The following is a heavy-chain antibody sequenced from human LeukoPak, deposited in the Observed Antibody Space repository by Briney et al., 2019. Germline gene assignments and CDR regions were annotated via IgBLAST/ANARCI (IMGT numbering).Heavy chain of an antibody. CDR1: GGSISSGDYY. Sequence: PSETLSLTCTVSGGSISSGDYYWSWIRQPPGKGLEWIGYIYYSGSTYYNPSLKSRVTISVDTSKNQFSLKLGSVTAADTAVYYCARGPRYSSSWYYFDYWGQGTLVTVSS. D-gene: IGHD6-13*01. V-gene: IGHV4-30-4*02. CDR3: ARGPRYSSSWYYFDY. J-gene: IGHJ4*02. CDR2: IYYSGST.